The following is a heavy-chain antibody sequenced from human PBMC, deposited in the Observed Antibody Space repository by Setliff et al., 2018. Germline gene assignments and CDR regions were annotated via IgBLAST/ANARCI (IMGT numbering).Heavy chain of an antibody. CDR1: GGSISRYY. J-gene: IGHJ4*02. CDR3: ARALGIRAPLDF. V-gene: IGHV4-59*01. CDR2: TYESRTS. D-gene: IGHD7-27*01. Sequence: PSETLSLTCTVSGGSISRYYWTWIRQPPGKGLEWIGHTYESRTSNYNPSLNSRVTISGDTSKNEVTLKLTSVTAADTAVYYCARALGIRAPLDFWGQGTLVTVSS.